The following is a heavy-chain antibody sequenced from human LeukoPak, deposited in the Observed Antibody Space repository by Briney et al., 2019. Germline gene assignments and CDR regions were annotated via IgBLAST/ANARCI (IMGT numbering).Heavy chain of an antibody. CDR2: IKHDGSEK. CDR3: ARGLRWPDY. Sequence: GGSLRLSCAASGFTFSNYWMNWVRQAPGKGLEWVANIKHDGSEKYYVDSVKGRFTISRDNAKNSLFLQMNSLRAEDTVVYYCARGLRWPDYWGQGTLVTVSS. CDR1: GFTFSNYW. V-gene: IGHV3-7*01. D-gene: IGHD5-24*01. J-gene: IGHJ4*02.